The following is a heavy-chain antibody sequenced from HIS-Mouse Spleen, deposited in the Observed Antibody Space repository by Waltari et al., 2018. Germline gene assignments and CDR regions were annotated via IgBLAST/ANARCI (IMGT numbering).Heavy chain of an antibody. D-gene: IGHD6-13*01. CDR2: SFYSGST. J-gene: IGHJ2*01. V-gene: IGHV4-39*07. Sequence: QLQLQESGPGLVKPSETLSLTCTVSGRPLRSSSYYRGWIRPPPGKGLEWIGSSFYSGSTYYNPSLKSRVTISVDTSKNQFSLKLSSVTAADTAVYYWAREIPYSSSWYDWYFDLWGRGTLVTVSS. CDR3: AREIPYSSSWYDWYFDL. CDR1: GRPLRSSSYY.